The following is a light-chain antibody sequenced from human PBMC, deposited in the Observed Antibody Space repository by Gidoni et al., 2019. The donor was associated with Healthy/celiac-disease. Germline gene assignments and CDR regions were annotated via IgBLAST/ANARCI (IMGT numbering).Light chain of an antibody. CDR1: QSISSW. V-gene: IGKV1-5*03. CDR3: QQYNSYPWT. J-gene: IGKJ1*01. Sequence: DIQMTQSPSTLSASVGDRVTITCRASQSISSWLAWYQQKPGKAPKLLIYKASSLESGVPSRFSGRGSGTEFTLPLRSLQPDYFATFYCQQYNSYPWTFGQGTKVEIK. CDR2: KAS.